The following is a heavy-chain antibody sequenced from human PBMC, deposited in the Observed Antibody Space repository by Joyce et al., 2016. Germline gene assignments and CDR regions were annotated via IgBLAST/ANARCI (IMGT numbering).Heavy chain of an antibody. D-gene: IGHD5-18*01. CDR3: AKSGRNSYGYSGS. V-gene: IGHV3-23*01. Sequence: EVQLLESGGGLVQPGGSLRLPCAASGFTFSSQAMNWVRQTPGKGLEWVSGINGNGVYTYYADSVKGRFTISRDNSKNALYLQMNSLRAEDKTVYYCAKSGRNSYGYSGSWGQGTLVTVSS. CDR1: GFTFSSQA. J-gene: IGHJ5*02. CDR2: INGNGVYT.